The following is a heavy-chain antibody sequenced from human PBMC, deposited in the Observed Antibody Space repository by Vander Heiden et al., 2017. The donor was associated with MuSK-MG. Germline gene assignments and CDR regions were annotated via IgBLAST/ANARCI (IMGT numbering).Heavy chain of an antibody. Sequence: QVQLQQWGAGRLKPSETLSLTCAVYGGSFSGYYWSWIRQPPGKGLEWIGEINHSGSTNYNPSLKSRVTISVDTSKNQFSLKLSSVTAADTAVYYCARGLIVVVVAYYFDYWGQGTLVTVSS. J-gene: IGHJ4*02. CDR1: GGSFSGYY. CDR2: INHSGST. CDR3: ARGLIVVVVAYYFDY. V-gene: IGHV4-34*01. D-gene: IGHD2-15*01.